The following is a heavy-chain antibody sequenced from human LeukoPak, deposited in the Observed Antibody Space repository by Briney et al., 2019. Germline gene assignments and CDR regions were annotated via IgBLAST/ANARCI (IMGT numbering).Heavy chain of an antibody. J-gene: IGHJ4*02. V-gene: IGHV4-39*07. CDR2: IYYNGGT. CDR3: GKEKKAMGGGPGGY. CDR1: GGSLSTSSFY. D-gene: IGHD5-18*01. Sequence: SETLSLTCTVSGGSLSTSSFYWGWIRQPPGKGLEWIGTIYYNGGTYYNPSLKSRVTMSIDTSKNQFSLKLSSVTAADTAVYYFGKEKKAMGGGPGGYWGQGTLVTVSS.